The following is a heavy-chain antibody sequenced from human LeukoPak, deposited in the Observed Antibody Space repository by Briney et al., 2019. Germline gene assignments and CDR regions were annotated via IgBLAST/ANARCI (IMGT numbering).Heavy chain of an antibody. D-gene: IGHD3-22*01. CDR3: ARLSQTPAYYDTSVYYYLGY. Sequence: ASVKVSCKASGYTFTGYYMHWVRQAPGQGLEWMGWINPNSGGTNYAQKFQGRVTMTRDTSISTAYMELSSLRSEDTAVYYCARLSQTPAYYDTSVYYYLGYWGQGTLVTVSS. CDR2: INPNSGGT. V-gene: IGHV1-2*02. CDR1: GYTFTGYY. J-gene: IGHJ4*02.